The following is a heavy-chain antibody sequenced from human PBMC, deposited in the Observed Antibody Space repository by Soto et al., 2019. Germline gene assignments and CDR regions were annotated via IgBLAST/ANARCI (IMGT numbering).Heavy chain of an antibody. Sequence: GESLKISCKASGYDFTNYWIAWVRQTPGRGLEWMGMIYPGDSDIRYNPSFRGRVTISADKSITSAFVQWGSLKASDTAMYYCARQIYDSDTGPNFQYYFDSWGQGTPVTVSS. CDR3: ARQIYDSDTGPNFQYYFDS. V-gene: IGHV5-51*01. D-gene: IGHD3-22*01. CDR2: IYPGDSDI. J-gene: IGHJ4*02. CDR1: GYDFTNYW.